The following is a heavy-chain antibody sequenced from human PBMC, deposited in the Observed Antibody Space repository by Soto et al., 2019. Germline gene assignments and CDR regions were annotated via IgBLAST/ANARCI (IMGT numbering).Heavy chain of an antibody. D-gene: IGHD2-2*01. J-gene: IGHJ5*02. CDR2: IYYSGST. Sequence: TSETLSLTCTVSGGSISSGDYYWSWIRQPPGKGLEWIGYIYYSGSTYYNPSLKSRVTISVDTSKNQFSLKLSSVTAADTAVYYCARGWGSTSLNWFDPWGQGTLVTVSS. CDR1: GGSISSGDYY. CDR3: ARGWGSTSLNWFDP. V-gene: IGHV4-30-4*01.